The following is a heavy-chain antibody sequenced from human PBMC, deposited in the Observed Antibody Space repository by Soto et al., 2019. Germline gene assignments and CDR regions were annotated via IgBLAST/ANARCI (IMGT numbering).Heavy chain of an antibody. CDR2: MNPNSGNT. J-gene: IGHJ4*02. Sequence: QVQLVQSGAEVKKPGASVKVSCKASGYTFTSYDINWVRQDTGQGLEWMGWMNPNSGNTGYAQKFQGRVSMTRNTSISTAYMELSSLRSEDTAVYYCARGTYYYDSSGYPPDYWGQGTLVTVSS. V-gene: IGHV1-8*01. D-gene: IGHD3-22*01. CDR3: ARGTYYYDSSGYPPDY. CDR1: GYTFTSYD.